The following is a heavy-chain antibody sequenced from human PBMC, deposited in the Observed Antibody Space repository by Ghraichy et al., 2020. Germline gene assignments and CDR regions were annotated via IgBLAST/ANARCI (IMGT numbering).Heavy chain of an antibody. D-gene: IGHD3-3*01. CDR3: AKGGSITIFGVAAY. J-gene: IGHJ4*02. V-gene: IGHV3-9*01. Sequence: GGSLRLSCAASGFTFDDYAMHWVRQAPGKGLEWVSGISWNSGSIGYADSVKGRFTISRDNAKNSLYLQMNSLRAEDTALYYCAKGGSITIFGVAAYWGQGTLVTVSS. CDR1: GFTFDDYA. CDR2: ISWNSGSI.